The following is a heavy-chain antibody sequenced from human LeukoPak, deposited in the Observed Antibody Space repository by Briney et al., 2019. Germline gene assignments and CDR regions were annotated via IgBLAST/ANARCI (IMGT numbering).Heavy chain of an antibody. Sequence: GGSLRLSCAASGFTFSSYSMNWVRQAPGKGLEWVAVISYDGSNKYYADSVKGRFTISRDNSKNTLYLQMNSLRAEDTAVYYCAKDGGLGVAGREPLYYFDYWGQGTLVTVSS. CDR2: ISYDGSNK. CDR3: AKDGGLGVAGREPLYYFDY. CDR1: GFTFSSYS. V-gene: IGHV3-30*18. J-gene: IGHJ4*02. D-gene: IGHD6-19*01.